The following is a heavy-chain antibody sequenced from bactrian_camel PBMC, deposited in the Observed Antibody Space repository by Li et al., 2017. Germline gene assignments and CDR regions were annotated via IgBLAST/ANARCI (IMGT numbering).Heavy chain of an antibody. D-gene: IGHD3*01. CDR2: VNTGGGST. J-gene: IGHJ4*01. CDR1: GNTANC. V-gene: IGHV3S54*01. Sequence: VQLVESGGGSVQAGGSLRLSCVASGNTANCMGWFRQAPGKQRKGVAAVNTGGGSTYYADSVKGRFTMSQDDGRNTVYLEMNSLKPEDTAIYYCAAEPYCPLYLAWLAIPTRRGICRAVVDLRISGGCSAHTPPVLGNRGQGTQVTVS.